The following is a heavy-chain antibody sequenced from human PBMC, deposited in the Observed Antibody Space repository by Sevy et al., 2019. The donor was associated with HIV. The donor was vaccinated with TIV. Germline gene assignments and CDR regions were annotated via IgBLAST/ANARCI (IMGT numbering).Heavy chain of an antibody. D-gene: IGHD3-22*01. CDR1: GFTFSRYW. Sequence: GGSLRLSCAASGFTFSRYWMTWVRQAPGKGLEWVANIKKDGSEKYSVDSLKGRFTISRDNAKNSLYLQMNSLRAEDTALYYCARVRDDSSGFHLDYWGQGTLVTVSS. J-gene: IGHJ4*02. V-gene: IGHV3-7*01. CDR2: IKKDGSEK. CDR3: ARVRDDSSGFHLDY.